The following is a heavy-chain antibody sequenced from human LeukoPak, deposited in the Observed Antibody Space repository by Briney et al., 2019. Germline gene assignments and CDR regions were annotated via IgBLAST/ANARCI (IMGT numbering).Heavy chain of an antibody. V-gene: IGHV1-69*13. Sequence: SVKVSCKASGGTFSSYAISWVRQAPGQGLEWMGGIIPIFGTANYAQKFQGRVTITADESTSTAYMELSSLRSEDTAVYYCTRESHCSSTSCYLDYWGQGTLVTVSS. CDR2: IIPIFGTA. D-gene: IGHD2-2*01. CDR1: GGTFSSYA. CDR3: TRESHCSSTSCYLDY. J-gene: IGHJ4*02.